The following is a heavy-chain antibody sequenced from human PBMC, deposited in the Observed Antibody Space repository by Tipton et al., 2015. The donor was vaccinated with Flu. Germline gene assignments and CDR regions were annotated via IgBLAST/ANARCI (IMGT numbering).Heavy chain of an antibody. J-gene: IGHJ4*02. V-gene: IGHV4-59*08. D-gene: IGHD6-6*01. Sequence: TLSLTCTVSGGSISGYFWSWIRQSPGKGLEWIAYVHYSGATNYNPSLESRVTISVDMSKNQFSLRVSSVTGADTAVYYCARHEYSTSPFDYWGQGTLVTVSS. CDR1: GGSISGYF. CDR3: ARHEYSTSPFDY. CDR2: VHYSGAT.